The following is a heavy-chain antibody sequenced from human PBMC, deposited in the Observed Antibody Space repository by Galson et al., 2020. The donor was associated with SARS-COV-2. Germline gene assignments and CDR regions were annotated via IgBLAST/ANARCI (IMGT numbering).Heavy chain of an antibody. D-gene: IGHD3-10*01. CDR2: INPNSGDT. CDR1: GYTFSGHY. V-gene: IGHV1-2*06. CDR3: TRGSNSSPFYHFDP. Sequence: ASVKVSCKAPGYTFSGHYMHWVRLAPGQGLEWIGRINPNSGDTDVAQKFQGRVTMTTDTSLTTAYMELSRLTSDDTAVYYCTRGSNSSPFYHFDPWGQGTLVTVSS. J-gene: IGHJ5*02.